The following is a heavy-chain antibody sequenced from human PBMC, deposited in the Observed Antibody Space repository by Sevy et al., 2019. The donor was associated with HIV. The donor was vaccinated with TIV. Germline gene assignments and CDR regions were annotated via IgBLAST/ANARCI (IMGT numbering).Heavy chain of an antibody. V-gene: IGHV1-3*01. CDR1: GYTFTSYA. CDR2: INAGNGNT. J-gene: IGHJ4*02. D-gene: IGHD3-16*01. CDR3: ARDQAGPTMGYFDY. Sequence: ASVKVSCKASGYTFTSYAMHWVRQAPGQRREWMGWINAGNGNTKYSQKFQGRVTITRDTSASTAYMELSSLRSEDTAVYYCARDQAGPTMGYFDYWGQGTLVTVSS.